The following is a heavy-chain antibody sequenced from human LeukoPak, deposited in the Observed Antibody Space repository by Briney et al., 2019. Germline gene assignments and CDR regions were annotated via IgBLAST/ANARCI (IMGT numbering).Heavy chain of an antibody. Sequence: SETLSLTCAVYGGSFSGYYWSWIRQPPGKGLEWIGEINHSGSTNYNPSLKSRVTISVDTSKNQFSLKLSSVTAADTAVYYCARVRGVRGSWFDPWGQGTLVTVSS. CDR3: ARVRGVRGSWFDP. V-gene: IGHV4-34*01. D-gene: IGHD3-10*01. CDR1: GGSFSGYY. CDR2: INHSGST. J-gene: IGHJ5*02.